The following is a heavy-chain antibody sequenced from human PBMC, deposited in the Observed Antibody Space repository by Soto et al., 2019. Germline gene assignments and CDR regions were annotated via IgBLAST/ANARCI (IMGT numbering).Heavy chain of an antibody. J-gene: IGHJ3*02. Sequence: ASVKVSCKASGYTFTSYDINWVRQATGQGLEWMGWMNPNSGNTGYAQKFQGRVTMTRNTSISTAYMELSSLRSEDTAVYYCASIAAYCSSTSCYGTEDAFDIRGQGTMVTVSS. V-gene: IGHV1-8*01. CDR1: GYTFTSYD. CDR3: ASIAAYCSSTSCYGTEDAFDI. D-gene: IGHD2-2*01. CDR2: MNPNSGNT.